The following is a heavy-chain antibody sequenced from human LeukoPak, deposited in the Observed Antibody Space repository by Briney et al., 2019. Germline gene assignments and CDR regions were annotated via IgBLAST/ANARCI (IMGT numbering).Heavy chain of an antibody. D-gene: IGHD4-23*01. J-gene: IGHJ4*02. CDR1: GFTFSTYS. CDR3: ARKDYGGNAFSY. CDR2: ISSSSTYI. Sequence: GGSLRLSCAASGFTFSTYSMNWVRQAPGKGLEWVSFISSSSTYIYYADSVKGRFTISRDSAKNSLYLQMNSLRAEDTAVYYCARKDYGGNAFSYWGQGTLVTVSS. V-gene: IGHV3-21*01.